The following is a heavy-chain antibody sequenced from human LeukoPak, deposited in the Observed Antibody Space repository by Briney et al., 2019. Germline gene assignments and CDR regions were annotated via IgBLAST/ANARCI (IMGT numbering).Heavy chain of an antibody. CDR1: GFTFTNAW. CDR2: IKSKPDGETT. CDR3: TTDLAITMIRGVIVY. D-gene: IGHD3-10*01. Sequence: KPGGSLRLSCAASGFTFTNAWMTWVRQAPGKGLEWVGRIKSKPDGETTDYAAPVKGRCTMSRDDSKATLYLQMNYVNTEDTAVYYCTTDLAITMIRGVIVYWGQGTLVTVSS. J-gene: IGHJ4*02. V-gene: IGHV3-15*05.